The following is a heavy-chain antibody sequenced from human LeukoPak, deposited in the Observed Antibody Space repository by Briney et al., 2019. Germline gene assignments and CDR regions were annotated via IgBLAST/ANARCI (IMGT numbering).Heavy chain of an antibody. Sequence: GGSMRLSCADSGFTVSSNYMRWVRQAPGKGLEWVSVIYSGGSTHYADSVKGRFTISRDDAKSSLFLQMNSLRDEDTAVYYCARDGGASSGWAFWGQGTLVTVSS. CDR1: GFTVSSNY. V-gene: IGHV3-66*01. CDR3: ARDGGASSGWAF. CDR2: IYSGGST. J-gene: IGHJ4*02. D-gene: IGHD6-19*01.